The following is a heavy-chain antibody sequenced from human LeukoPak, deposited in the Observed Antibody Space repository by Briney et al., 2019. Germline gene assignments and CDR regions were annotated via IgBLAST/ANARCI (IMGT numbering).Heavy chain of an antibody. D-gene: IGHD3-10*01. J-gene: IGHJ5*02. Sequence: GASVKVSCKASGYTFTGYYMHWVRQAPGQGLEWMGWINPNSGGTNYAQKFQGRVTMTRDTSISTAYMELSRLRSDDTAVYSCARRPAYYGSGSYLRPNWFDPWGQGTLVTVSS. CDR2: INPNSGGT. CDR1: GYTFTGYY. CDR3: ARRPAYYGSGSYLRPNWFDP. V-gene: IGHV1-2*02.